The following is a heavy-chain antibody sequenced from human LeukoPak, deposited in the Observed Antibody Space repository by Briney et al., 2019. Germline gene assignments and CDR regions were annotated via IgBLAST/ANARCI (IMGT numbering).Heavy chain of an antibody. V-gene: IGHV3-23*01. CDR2: ISGSGGST. CDR3: AISVALVGNAFDI. Sequence: SLRLSSAPSGLTFSTNAMSWFRQAPEKGLKWVAAISGSGGSTYYAESVKGRFMMSRDNSKNTLYLPMNSLRAEDTGVYYCAISVALVGNAFDIWGQGTMVTVSS. D-gene: IGHD5-18*01. J-gene: IGHJ3*02. CDR1: GLTFSTNA.